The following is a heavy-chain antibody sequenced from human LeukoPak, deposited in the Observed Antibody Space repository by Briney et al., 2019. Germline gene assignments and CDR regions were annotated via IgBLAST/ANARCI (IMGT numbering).Heavy chain of an antibody. CDR3: ARESLITGDAFDI. D-gene: IGHD1-20*01. J-gene: IGHJ3*02. V-gene: IGHV4-59*01. CDR2: ISYSGST. Sequence: SETLSFTCTGSGGSISSYYWSWLRQPPGKGLKGCGNISYSGSTNYNPSLKSRVTLSVVPSKNQFSLKLSSVTAADTAVYYCARESLITGDAFDIWGQGTMVTVSS. CDR1: GGSISSYY.